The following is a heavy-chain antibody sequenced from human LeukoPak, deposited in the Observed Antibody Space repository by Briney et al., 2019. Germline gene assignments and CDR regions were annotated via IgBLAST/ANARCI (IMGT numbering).Heavy chain of an antibody. V-gene: IGHV3-21*01. D-gene: IGHD5-18*01. Sequence: GGSLRLPCAASGFTFSSYSMNWVRQAPGKGLEWVSSISSSSSYIYYADSVKGRFTISRDNAKNSLYLQMNSLRAEDTAVYYCARDIRLYSAPDYWGQGTLVTVSS. CDR1: GFTFSSYS. CDR3: ARDIRLYSAPDY. J-gene: IGHJ4*02. CDR2: ISSSSSYI.